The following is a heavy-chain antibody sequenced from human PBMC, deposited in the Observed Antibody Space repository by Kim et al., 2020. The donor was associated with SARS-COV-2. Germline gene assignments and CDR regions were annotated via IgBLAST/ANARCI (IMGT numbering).Heavy chain of an antibody. CDR1: GYTFTSYG. CDR2: ISAYNGNT. CDR3: AGGSPPSHYYYGMDV. J-gene: IGHJ6*02. V-gene: IGHV1-18*01. D-gene: IGHD1-26*01. Sequence: ASVKVSCKASGYTFTSYGISWVRQAPGQGLEWMGWISAYNGNTNYAQKLQGRVTMTTDTSTSTAYMELRSLRSDDTAVYYCAGGSPPSHYYYGMDVWGQGTTVTVSS.